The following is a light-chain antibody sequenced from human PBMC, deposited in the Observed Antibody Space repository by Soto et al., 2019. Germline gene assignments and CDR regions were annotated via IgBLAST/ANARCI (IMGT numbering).Light chain of an antibody. CDR3: QQYGDWPPDT. CDR2: DPS. V-gene: IGKV3-15*01. J-gene: IGKJ2*01. Sequence: EMVMNKPPAPLSVSPGERATPSSGASRGVSANLAWYQQKPGQPPRLLIYDPSTRATGVPARFGGSGSGTEFTLTISGLQSEDFAVYYCQQYGDWPPDTFGQGTKVEI. CDR1: RGVSAN.